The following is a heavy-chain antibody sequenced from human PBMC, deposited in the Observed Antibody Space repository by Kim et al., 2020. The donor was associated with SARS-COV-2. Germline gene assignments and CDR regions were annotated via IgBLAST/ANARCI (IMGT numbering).Heavy chain of an antibody. CDR1: GYTLTSYP. CDR2: INTNIGNP. D-gene: IGHD1-26*01. CDR3: VRGAPNGYYKEHDY. J-gene: IGHJ4*02. V-gene: IGHV7-4-1*02. Sequence: ASVKVSCKASGYTLTSYPMNWVRQAPGQGLEWMGWINTNIGNPTYAPGFTGRFVFSLDTSVSTAYVQISSLKPDDTAVYYCVRGAPNGYYKEHDYWGQGTLVTVSS.